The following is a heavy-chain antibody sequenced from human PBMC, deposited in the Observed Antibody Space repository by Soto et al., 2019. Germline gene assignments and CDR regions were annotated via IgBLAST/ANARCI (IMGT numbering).Heavy chain of an antibody. CDR1: GLFFSAYA. V-gene: IGHV3-30-3*01. CDR3: ARDTRQWLVRDHDY. Sequence: PGESLKISCAASGLFFSAYAAHWVRQAPGKGLEWLTFISHDKNNERYADSVKGRFTISRDDSKNTLYLQMNSLRAEDTAVYYCARDTRQWLVRDHDYWGQGTLVTVPS. D-gene: IGHD6-19*01. CDR2: ISHDKNNE. J-gene: IGHJ4*02.